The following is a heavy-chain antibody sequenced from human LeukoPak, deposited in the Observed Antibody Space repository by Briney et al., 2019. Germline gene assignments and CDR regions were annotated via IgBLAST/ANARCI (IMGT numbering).Heavy chain of an antibody. J-gene: IGHJ4*02. D-gene: IGHD2-21*02. CDR2: INVGNGDT. CDR3: ARKNYGDRHPYDY. CDR1: GYNLITYA. V-gene: IGHV1-3*01. Sequence: ASVKVSCKASGYNLITYAMHWVRQAPGQGLEWMGYINVGNGDTKYSQKFQGRVTFTRDTSASIAYMELSSLTSEDTAIYYCARKNYGDRHPYDYWGQGTLVTVSS.